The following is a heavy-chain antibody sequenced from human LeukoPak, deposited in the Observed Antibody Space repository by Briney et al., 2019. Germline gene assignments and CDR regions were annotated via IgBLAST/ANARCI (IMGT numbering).Heavy chain of an antibody. CDR1: GFTFDDYA. V-gene: IGHV3-9*01. CDR2: ISWRSGSI. J-gene: IGHJ4*02. D-gene: IGHD1-1*01. Sequence: GGSLRLSCAVSGFTFDDYAMHWVRQAPGKGLEWVSGISWRSGSIGYADSVKGRFTVSRDNSKNTLYLQMNSLRAEDTAVYHCAKAPGTATAARYFEYWGQGTLVTASS. CDR3: AKAPGTATAARYFEY.